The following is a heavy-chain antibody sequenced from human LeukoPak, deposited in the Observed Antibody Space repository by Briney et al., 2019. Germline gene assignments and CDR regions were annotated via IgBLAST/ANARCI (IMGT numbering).Heavy chain of an antibody. CDR2: MSYDGTNK. V-gene: IGHV3-30*03. CDR1: GLTLSREG. Sequence: GGSLRLSCVASGLTLSREGLHWIRQAPGKGLEWVAFMSYDGTNKYYTDSVKGRFTISRDNSKNTLFLQMNSLRAEDTAVYYCATDSGDYWGQGTLVTVSS. D-gene: IGHD3-22*01. J-gene: IGHJ4*02. CDR3: ATDSGDY.